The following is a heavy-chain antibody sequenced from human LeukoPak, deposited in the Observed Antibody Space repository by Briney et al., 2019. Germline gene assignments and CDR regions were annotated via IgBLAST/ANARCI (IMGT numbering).Heavy chain of an antibody. J-gene: IGHJ6*04. D-gene: IGHD5-12*01. CDR2: INSDGGST. V-gene: IGHV3-74*01. Sequence: GGSLRLSCAASGVTFSSYWMHWVRQAPGKGLVWVSRINSDGGSTSYADSVKGRFTISRDNAKNTLYPQMNSLRAEDTAVYYCARDRGYSGYDYYYYGMDVWGKGTTVTVSS. CDR3: ARDRGYSGYDYYYYGMDV. CDR1: GVTFSSYW.